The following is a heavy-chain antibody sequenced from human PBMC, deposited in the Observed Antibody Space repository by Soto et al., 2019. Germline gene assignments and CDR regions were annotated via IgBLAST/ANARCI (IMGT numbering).Heavy chain of an antibody. CDR1: GFSLSTSGVG. J-gene: IGHJ4*02. V-gene: IGHV2-5*01. D-gene: IGHD3-10*01. CDR3: AHHLRADRPGALFVG. CDR2: IYWNDDK. Sequence: SGPTLVNPTQTLTLTCTFSGFSLSTSGVGVGWIRQPPGKALEWLALIYWNDDKRYSPSLKSRLTITKDTSKNQVVLTMTNMDPVDTATYYCAHHLRADRPGALFVGWGQGTLVTVSS.